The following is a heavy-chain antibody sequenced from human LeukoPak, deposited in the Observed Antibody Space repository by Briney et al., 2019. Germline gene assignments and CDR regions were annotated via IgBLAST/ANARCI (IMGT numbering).Heavy chain of an antibody. CDR3: ARVAAVAGLDY. D-gene: IGHD6-19*01. CDR2: IYYSGST. CDR1: GGSISSYY. J-gene: IGHJ4*02. Sequence: PSETLSLTCTVSGGSISSYYWSWIRQPPGEGLEWIGYIYYSGSTNYNPSLKSRVTISVDTSKNQFSLKLSSVTAADTAVYYCARVAAVAGLDYWGQGTLVTVSS. V-gene: IGHV4-59*01.